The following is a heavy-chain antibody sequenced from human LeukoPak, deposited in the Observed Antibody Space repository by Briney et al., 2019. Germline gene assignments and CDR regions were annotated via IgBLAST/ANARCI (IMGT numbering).Heavy chain of an antibody. D-gene: IGHD3-22*01. V-gene: IGHV4-59*12. J-gene: IGHJ4*02. CDR2: IFYSGST. CDR1: GGSIRSFY. CDR3: ARESTRMTLYDSSGY. Sequence: SETLSLSCTVSGGSIRSFYWSWIRQPPGKGLEWIGYIFYSGSTTYNPSLKSRVTISVDTSKNQFSLKLSSVTAADTAVYYCARESTRMTLYDSSGYWGQGTLVTVSS.